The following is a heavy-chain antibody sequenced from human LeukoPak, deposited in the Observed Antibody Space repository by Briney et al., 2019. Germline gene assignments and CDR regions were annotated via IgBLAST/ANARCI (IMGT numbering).Heavy chain of an antibody. V-gene: IGHV3-74*01. Sequence: GGSLRLSCAASGFTFSSYWMHWVRQAPGKGLVWVSRINTDGSSTSYADSVKGRFTISRDNAKNSLYLQMNSLRAEDTAVYYCAREKGYGLFDYWGQGTLVTVSS. D-gene: IGHD3-10*01. CDR1: GFTFSSYW. CDR2: INTDGSST. J-gene: IGHJ4*02. CDR3: AREKGYGLFDY.